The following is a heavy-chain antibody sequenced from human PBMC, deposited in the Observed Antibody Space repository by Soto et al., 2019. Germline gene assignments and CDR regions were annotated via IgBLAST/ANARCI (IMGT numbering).Heavy chain of an antibody. CDR3: ARLGSSGWYPGSYFDY. D-gene: IGHD6-19*01. CDR1: GGAITRNNHY. Sequence: QLQLQESGPGLVKPSETLSLTCIVSGGAITRNNHYWGWIRQSPGKGLEWIGSILYSGSTNYNPYLKSRVTLSVETSKNQFSLKMSSVTAADTAVYYCARLGSSGWYPGSYFDYWGQGNLVTVS. J-gene: IGHJ4*02. CDR2: ILYSGST. V-gene: IGHV4-39*01.